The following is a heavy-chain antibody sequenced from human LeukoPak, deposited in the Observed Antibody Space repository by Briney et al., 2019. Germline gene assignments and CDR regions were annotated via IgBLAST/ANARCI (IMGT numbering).Heavy chain of an antibody. CDR1: GGSINNY. CDR3: AREYYDSSGLGAVDY. J-gene: IGHJ4*02. Sequence: SETLSLICTVSGGSINNYWAWIRQPAGEGLEWIGRIYAGRGALYNPSLKSRVTISVDTSKNQFSLKLSSVTAADTAVYYCAREYYDSSGLGAVDYWGQGTLVTVSS. V-gene: IGHV4-4*07. CDR2: IYAGRGA. D-gene: IGHD3-22*01.